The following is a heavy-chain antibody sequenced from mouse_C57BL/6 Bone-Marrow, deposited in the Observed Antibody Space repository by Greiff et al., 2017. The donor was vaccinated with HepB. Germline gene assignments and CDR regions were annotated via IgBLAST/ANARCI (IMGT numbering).Heavy chain of an antibody. CDR3: ARVAYYSNYNWYFDV. CDR2: INPNNGGT. CDR1: GYTFTDYN. J-gene: IGHJ1*03. Sequence: EVQLQQSGPELVKPGASVKMPCKASGYTFTDYNMHWVKQSHGKSLEWIGYINPNNGGTSYNQKFKGKATLTVNKSSSTAYMELRSLTSEDSAVYYCARVAYYSNYNWYFDVWGTGTTVTVSS. V-gene: IGHV1-22*01. D-gene: IGHD2-5*01.